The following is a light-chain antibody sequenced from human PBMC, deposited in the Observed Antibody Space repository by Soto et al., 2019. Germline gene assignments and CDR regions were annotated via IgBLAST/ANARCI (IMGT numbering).Light chain of an antibody. V-gene: IGKV3D-20*02. CDR2: GAS. Sequence: EIVMTQSPATLSVSPGERATLSCRASQSVSNNYLAWYQQKPGQAPRLLIYGASKRASGIPARFSGSGSGTDFTLTISSLEPEDFAVYYCQQRTSWPPWTFGQGTKVDIK. J-gene: IGKJ1*01. CDR3: QQRTSWPPWT. CDR1: QSVSNNY.